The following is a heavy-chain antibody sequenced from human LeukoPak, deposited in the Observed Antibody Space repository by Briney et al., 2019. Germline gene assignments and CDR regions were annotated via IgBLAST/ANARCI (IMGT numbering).Heavy chain of an antibody. CDR3: AREGIAARDFDY. CDR1: GFTFSSYE. Sequence: PGGSLRLSCAASGFTFSSYEMNWVRQAPGKGLEWVSYISSRGITIYYADSVRGRFAISRDNAKNSLYLQMNSLRAEDTAVYYCAREGIAARDFDYWGQGTLVTVSS. CDR2: ISSRGITI. D-gene: IGHD6-6*01. J-gene: IGHJ4*02. V-gene: IGHV3-48*03.